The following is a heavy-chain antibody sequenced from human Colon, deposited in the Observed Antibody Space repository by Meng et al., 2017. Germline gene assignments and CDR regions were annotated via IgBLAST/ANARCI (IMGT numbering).Heavy chain of an antibody. CDR1: GFTFNVYA. J-gene: IGHJ4*02. Sequence: GGSLRLSCAASGFTFNVYAMSWVRQAPGKGLEWISVITSGSRGKYYADSVRGRFTISRDDVKNTLYLQMNSLRAEDTAVYYCVKDHHGKRYDYGEVRLNSWGQGTLVTVSS. D-gene: IGHD4-17*01. V-gene: IGHV3-23*01. CDR3: VKDHHGKRYDYGEVRLNS. CDR2: ITSGSRGK.